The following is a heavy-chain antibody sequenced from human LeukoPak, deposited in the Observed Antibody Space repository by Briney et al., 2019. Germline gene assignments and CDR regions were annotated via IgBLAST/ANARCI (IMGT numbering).Heavy chain of an antibody. CDR2: IRYDGSNK. V-gene: IGHV3-30*02. CDR3: AKDYLGYCSSTSCYNLDY. D-gene: IGHD2-2*02. CDR1: GFTFSSYG. J-gene: IGHJ4*02. Sequence: PGGSLRLSCAASGFTFSSYGMHWVRQAPGKGLEWVAFIRYDGSNKYYADSVKGRFTISRDNSKNTLYLQMNSLRAEDTAVYYCAKDYLGYCSSTSCYNLDYWGQGTLVTVSS.